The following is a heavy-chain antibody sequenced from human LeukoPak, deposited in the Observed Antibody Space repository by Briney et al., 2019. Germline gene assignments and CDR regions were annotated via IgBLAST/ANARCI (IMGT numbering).Heavy chain of an antibody. CDR1: GGSISSYY. CDR3: ARDSYSGMDV. CDR2: IYYSGST. J-gene: IGHJ6*02. D-gene: IGHD2-21*01. Sequence: SETLSLTCTVSGGSISSYYWSWIRQPPGKGLEWIGYIYYSGSTNYNPSLKSRVTISVDTSKNQFSPKLSSVTAADTAVYYCARDSYSGMDVWGQGTTVTVSS. V-gene: IGHV4-59*01.